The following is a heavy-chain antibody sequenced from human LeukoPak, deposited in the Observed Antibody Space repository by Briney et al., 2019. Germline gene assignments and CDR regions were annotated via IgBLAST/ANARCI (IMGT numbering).Heavy chain of an antibody. CDR3: ARGIVVVVAAHFDY. Sequence: GGSLRLSCAASGFTFSSYSMNWVRQAPGKGLEWVSSISSSSSYIYYADSVKGRFTISRDNAKNSLYLQMNSLRAEDTAVYYCARGIVVVVAAHFDYWGQGTLVTVRS. J-gene: IGHJ4*02. CDR2: ISSSSSYI. D-gene: IGHD2-15*01. CDR1: GFTFSSYS. V-gene: IGHV3-21*01.